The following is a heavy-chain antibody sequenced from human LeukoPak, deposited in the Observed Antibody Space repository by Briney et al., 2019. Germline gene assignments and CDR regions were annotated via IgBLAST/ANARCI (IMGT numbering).Heavy chain of an antibody. CDR1: GYSFQDYW. CDR3: AKFGIRGCSSSTRCYTSFFYYGMDV. Sequence: AGESLKISCKGSGYSFQDYWIGWVRQMPGKAPELLGRIFPHASDTKYSPSFEGQVTISVDKSISTAYVQWGSLRVSDTAIYYCAKFGIRGCSSSTRCYTSFFYYGMDVWGQGTTVTVSS. D-gene: IGHD2-2*02. V-gene: IGHV5-51*01. J-gene: IGHJ6*02. CDR2: IFPHASDT.